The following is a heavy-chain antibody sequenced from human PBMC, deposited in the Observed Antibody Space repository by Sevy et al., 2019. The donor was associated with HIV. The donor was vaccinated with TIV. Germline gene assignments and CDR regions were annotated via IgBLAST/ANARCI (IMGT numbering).Heavy chain of an antibody. CDR1: GFTVSSNY. D-gene: IGHD3-3*01. CDR3: AREGHYDFWSGPGYYYGMDV. CDR2: IYSGGST. Sequence: GGSLRLSCAASGFTVSSNYMSWVRQAPGKGLEWVSVIYSGGSTYYADSVKGRFTISRDNSKNTLYLQMNSLRAEDTAVYYCAREGHYDFWSGPGYYYGMDVWGQGTTVTVSS. V-gene: IGHV3-53*01. J-gene: IGHJ6*02.